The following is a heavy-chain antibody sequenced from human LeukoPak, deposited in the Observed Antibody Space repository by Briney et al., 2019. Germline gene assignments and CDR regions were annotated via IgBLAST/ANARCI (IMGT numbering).Heavy chain of an antibody. J-gene: IGHJ6*02. CDR2: IIPIFGTA. CDR1: GGTFSSYA. Sequence: SVKVSCKASGGTFSSYAISWVRQAPGQGLEWMGGIIPIFGTANYAQKLQGRVTMTTDTSTSTAYMELRSLRSDDTAVYYCAGTRYYYYGMDVWGQGTTVTVSS. V-gene: IGHV1-69*05. CDR3: AGTRYYYYGMDV. D-gene: IGHD6-13*01.